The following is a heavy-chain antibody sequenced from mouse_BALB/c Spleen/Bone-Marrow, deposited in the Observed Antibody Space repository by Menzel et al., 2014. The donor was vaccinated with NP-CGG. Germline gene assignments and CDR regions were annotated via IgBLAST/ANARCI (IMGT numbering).Heavy chain of an antibody. CDR2: ISNGGGST. D-gene: IGHD1-1*01. V-gene: IGHV5-12-2*01. J-gene: IGHJ4*01. CDR1: GFTFSSYT. Sequence: EVQLQQSGGGLVQPGGSLKLPCAAPGFTFSSYTMSWVRQTPEKRLEWVAYISNGGGSTYYPDTVKGRFTISRDNAKNTLYLQMSSLKSEDTAMYYCARHGYYGSRAMDYWGQGTSVTVSS. CDR3: ARHGYYGSRAMDY.